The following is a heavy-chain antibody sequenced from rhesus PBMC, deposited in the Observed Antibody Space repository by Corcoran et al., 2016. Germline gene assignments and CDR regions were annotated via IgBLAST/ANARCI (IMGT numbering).Heavy chain of an antibody. CDR1: GASITSYW. D-gene: IGHD5-24*01. J-gene: IGHJ4*01. Sequence: QVQLQESGPGLVKPSETLSLTCDVSGASITSYWWPWTRQSPGRGLEWIGELADNSAFTSYNPSLKSRVTISKDASKKQFFLKLTSVTVADTAVYYCARELAGGRSDSWGQGLLVTVSS. CDR3: ARELAGGRSDS. V-gene: IGHV4-80*01. CDR2: LADNSAFT.